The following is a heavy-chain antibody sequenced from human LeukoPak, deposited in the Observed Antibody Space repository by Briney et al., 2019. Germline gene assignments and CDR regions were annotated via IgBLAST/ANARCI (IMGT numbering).Heavy chain of an antibody. CDR1: GGSISSGGYS. CDR2: IYYSGST. V-gene: IGHV4-30-4*07. D-gene: IGHD3-16*02. CDR3: ARDLSDNWFDP. Sequence: SETLSLTCTVSGGSISSGGYSWSWIRQPPGKGLEWIGYIYYSGSTYYNPSLKSRVTISVDTSKNQFSLKLSSVTAADTAVYYCARDLSDNWFDPWGQGTLVTVSS. J-gene: IGHJ5*02.